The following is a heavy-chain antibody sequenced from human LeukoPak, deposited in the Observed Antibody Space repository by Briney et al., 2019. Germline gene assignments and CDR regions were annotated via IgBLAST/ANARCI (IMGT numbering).Heavy chain of an antibody. CDR1: GGSISSSSYY. CDR3: ARQRAYYYDSSGHYQGWFDP. Sequence: SETLSLTCTVSGGSISSSSYYWGWIRQPPGNGLEWIGSIYYSGSTYYKASLKSRVTISVDTSKNQFSLKLTSVTAADTAIYYCARQRAYYYDSSGHYQGWFDPWGQGTLVTVSS. D-gene: IGHD3-22*01. J-gene: IGHJ5*02. CDR2: IYYSGST. V-gene: IGHV4-39*01.